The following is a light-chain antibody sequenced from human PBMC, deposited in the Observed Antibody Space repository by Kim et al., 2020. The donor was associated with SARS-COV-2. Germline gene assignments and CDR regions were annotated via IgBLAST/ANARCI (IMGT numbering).Light chain of an antibody. CDR2: AKN. Sequence: ALGQTVRITCQGVRLRNYYANGYQQKPRQAPVLVMYAKNIRPSGIPDRFAGSGSGNTASLTISGAQAEDEADYYCSSRDNGGNLYVFGTGTKVTVL. CDR3: SSRDNGGNLYV. CDR1: RLRNYY. V-gene: IGLV3-19*01. J-gene: IGLJ1*01.